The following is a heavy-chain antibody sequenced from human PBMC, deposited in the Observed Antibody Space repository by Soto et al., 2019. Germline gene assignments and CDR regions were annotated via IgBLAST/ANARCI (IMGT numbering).Heavy chain of an antibody. CDR1: GGTFSTHV. CDR3: VRGGSDNSGWYIWFDP. J-gene: IGHJ5*02. CDR2: IVPKFGTT. Sequence: QVQLVQSGAEVKKPGSSVKVSCKTSGGTFSTHVIGWVRQAPGQGLEWMGGIVPKFGTTNYAHKFKGRVKITADESTSTAYMAVSSLTSEDTAVYYCVRGGSDNSGWYIWFDPWGQGTLVTVSS. D-gene: IGHD6-19*01. V-gene: IGHV1-69*01.